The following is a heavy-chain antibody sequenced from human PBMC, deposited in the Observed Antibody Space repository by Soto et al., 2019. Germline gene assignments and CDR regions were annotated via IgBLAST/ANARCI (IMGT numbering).Heavy chain of an antibody. J-gene: IGHJ5*02. Sequence: PSETPSLTCTVSGGSISSSSYYWCWILHPPGKGLEWIGSIYYSGSTYYNPSLKSRVTISVDTSKNQFSLKLSSVTAADTAVYYCARHTAYIILYFEEKRNWFYLCGQRTLVIVSS. CDR1: GGSISSSSYY. D-gene: IGHD2-8*01. CDR2: IYYSGST. CDR3: ARHTAYIILYFEEKRNWFYL. V-gene: IGHV4-39*01.